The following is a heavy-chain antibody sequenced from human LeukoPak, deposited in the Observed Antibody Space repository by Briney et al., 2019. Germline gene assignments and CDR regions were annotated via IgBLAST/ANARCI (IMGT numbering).Heavy chain of an antibody. D-gene: IGHD3-22*01. CDR3: ARVSRVALDYYDSSGYAFDY. CDR2: ISSSSSYI. J-gene: IGHJ4*02. CDR1: GFTFSSYS. Sequence: GGPLRLSCAASGFTFSSYSMNWVRQAPGKGLEWVSSISSSSSYIYYADSVKGRFTISRDNAQNSLYLQMNSLRAEDTAVYYCARVSRVALDYYDSSGYAFDYWGQGTLVTVSS. V-gene: IGHV3-21*01.